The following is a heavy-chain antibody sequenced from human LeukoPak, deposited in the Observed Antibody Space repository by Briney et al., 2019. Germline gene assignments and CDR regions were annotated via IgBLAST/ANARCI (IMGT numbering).Heavy chain of an antibody. J-gene: IGHJ5*02. CDR3: ARVGSTIFGVVIISDNWFDP. Sequence: ASVKVSCKASGGTFSSYAISWVRQAPGQGLEWMGGIIPIFGTANYAQKFQGRVTITADESTSTAYMELSSLRSEDTAVYYCARVGSTIFGVVIISDNWFDPWGQGTLVTVSS. V-gene: IGHV1-69*13. D-gene: IGHD3-3*01. CDR2: IIPIFGTA. CDR1: GGTFSSYA.